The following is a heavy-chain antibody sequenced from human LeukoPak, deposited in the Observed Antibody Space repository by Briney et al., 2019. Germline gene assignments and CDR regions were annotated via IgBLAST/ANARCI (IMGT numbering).Heavy chain of an antibody. D-gene: IGHD4-17*01. CDR2: IKQDGSEK. Sequence: GGSLRLSCAASGFTFSSYWMSWVRQAPGKGLEWVANIKQDGSEKYYVDSVKGRFTLSRDNAKNSLYLQMKSLRAEDTAVYYCARTFYGDYYFDYWGQGTLVTVSS. V-gene: IGHV3-7*01. CDR3: ARTFYGDYYFDY. CDR1: GFTFSSYW. J-gene: IGHJ4*02.